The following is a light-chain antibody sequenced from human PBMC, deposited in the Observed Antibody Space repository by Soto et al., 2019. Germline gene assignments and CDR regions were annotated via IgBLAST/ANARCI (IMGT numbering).Light chain of an antibody. CDR1: ISDVGGYNS. CDR2: DVS. V-gene: IGLV2-14*03. Sequence: HSVLAQAASVSGFPGQSTAISCAGTISDVGGYNSVSWYQQHPGKAPKLMIYDVSNRPSGVSNRFSGSKSVNTASLTISGLQAEDEADYYCCSFTSSSTPGYVFGTGTKVTVL. CDR3: CSFTSSSTPGYV. J-gene: IGLJ1*01.